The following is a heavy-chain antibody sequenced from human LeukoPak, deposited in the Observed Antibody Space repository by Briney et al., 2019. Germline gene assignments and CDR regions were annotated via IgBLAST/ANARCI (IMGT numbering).Heavy chain of an antibody. D-gene: IGHD6-19*01. CDR1: GGSISSYY. V-gene: IGHV4-34*01. Sequence: ASETLSLTCTVSGGSISSYYWSWIRQPPGKGLEWIGEINHSGSTNYNPSLKSRVTISVDTSKNQFFLKLSSVTAADTAVYYCARGSSGWYSWGQGTLVTVSS. CDR2: INHSGST. J-gene: IGHJ4*02. CDR3: ARGSSGWYS.